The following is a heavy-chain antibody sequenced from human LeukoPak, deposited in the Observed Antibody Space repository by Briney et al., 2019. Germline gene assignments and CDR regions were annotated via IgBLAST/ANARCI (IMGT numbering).Heavy chain of an antibody. V-gene: IGHV3-30-3*01. CDR1: GFTFSSYA. CDR2: ISYDGSNK. CDR3: AKGGIVGAITIDY. Sequence: PGGSLRLSCAASGFTFSSYAMHWVRQAPGKGLEWVAVISYDGSNKYYADSVKGRFTISRDNSKNTLYLQMNSLRTEDTALYYCAKGGIVGAITIDYWGQGTLVTVSS. J-gene: IGHJ4*02. D-gene: IGHD1-26*01.